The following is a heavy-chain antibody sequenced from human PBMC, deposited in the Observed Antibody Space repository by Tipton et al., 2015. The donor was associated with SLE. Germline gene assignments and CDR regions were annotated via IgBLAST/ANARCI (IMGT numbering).Heavy chain of an antibody. CDR1: GGSISSYY. CDR2: IYTSGST. J-gene: IGHJ3*02. D-gene: IGHD2-2*01. Sequence: LRLSCTVSGGSISSYYWSWIRQPAGKGLEWIGRIYTSGSTNYNPSLKSRVTMSVDTSKNQFSLKLSSVTAADTAVYYCARVIVPATADAFDIWGQGTMVTVSS. CDR3: ARVIVPATADAFDI. V-gene: IGHV4-4*07.